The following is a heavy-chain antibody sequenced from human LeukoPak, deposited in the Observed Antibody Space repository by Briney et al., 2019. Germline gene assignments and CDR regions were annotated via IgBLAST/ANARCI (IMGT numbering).Heavy chain of an antibody. CDR3: ATSDFWSGYYNPSHYYYYYGMDV. J-gene: IGHJ6*02. V-gene: IGHV1-46*01. CDR1: GYTFTSYY. CDR2: INPSGGST. Sequence: ASVKVSCKASGYTFTSYYMHWVRQAPGQGLEWMGIINPSGGSTSYAQKFQGRVTMTRDTSTSTVYMELSSLRSEDTAVYYCATSDFWSGYYNPSHYYYYYGMDVWGQGTTVTVSS. D-gene: IGHD3-3*01.